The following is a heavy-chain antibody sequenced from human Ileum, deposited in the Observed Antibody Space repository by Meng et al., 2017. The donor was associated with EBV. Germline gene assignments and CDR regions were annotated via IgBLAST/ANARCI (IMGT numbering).Heavy chain of an antibody. CDR2: IYYSGST. V-gene: IGHV4-61*01. D-gene: IGHD1-1*01. J-gene: IGHJ4*02. Sequence: QVQLQESGPGRVKPSETLSLPCTGAGGSFSGYYSISSYYWSWIRQSPGKGLEWIGYIYYSGSTNYNPSLKSRVTISLDTSNNQFSLKLSSVTAADTAVYYCARSESNWNGLKYWGQGTLVTVSS. CDR3: ARSESNWNGLKY. CDR1: GGSFSGYYSISSYY.